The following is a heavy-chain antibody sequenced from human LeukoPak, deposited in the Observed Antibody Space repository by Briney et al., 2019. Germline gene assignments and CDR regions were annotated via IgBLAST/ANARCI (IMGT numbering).Heavy chain of an antibody. V-gene: IGHV1-69*01. Sequence: AASVKVSCRASGGTFSSYAVSWVRQAPGQGLEWMGGIIPIFGTANYAQKFQGRVTITADGSTSTAYMELSSLRSEDTAVYYCARDREEGYYDSSGYPFNWFDPWGQGTLVTVSS. D-gene: IGHD3-22*01. CDR1: GGTFSSYA. CDR2: IIPIFGTA. J-gene: IGHJ5*02. CDR3: ARDREEGYYDSSGYPFNWFDP.